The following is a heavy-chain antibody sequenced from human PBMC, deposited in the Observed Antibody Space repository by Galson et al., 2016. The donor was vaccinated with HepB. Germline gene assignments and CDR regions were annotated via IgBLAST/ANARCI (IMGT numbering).Heavy chain of an antibody. J-gene: IGHJ6*02. Sequence: SLRLSCAASGFTFSNYGMHWVRQSPGKGLEWVALIWYDGSTEYYTDPVKGRFTISRDNARNTLHLQMSSLRVEDTAVYYCARAPYCGSASCYEYFYDGLDVWGQGTSVIVSS. CDR3: ARAPYCGSASCYEYFYDGLDV. D-gene: IGHD2-2*01. V-gene: IGHV3-33*01. CDR1: GFTFSNYG. CDR2: IWYDGSTE.